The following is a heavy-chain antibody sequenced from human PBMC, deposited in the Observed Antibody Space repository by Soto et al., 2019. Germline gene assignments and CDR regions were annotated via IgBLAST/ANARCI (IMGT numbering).Heavy chain of an antibody. CDR3: DSKHKDLLDY. CDR1: GGFFSGYY. J-gene: IGHJ4*01. CDR2: INHSGST. Sequence: SETLCLTCAVSGGFFSGYYWSWIRQPPGKGQEWIGEINHSGSTNYNPSLKSRVTISVDTSKNQFSLKLSSVTAADTAVYYCDSKHKDLLDYRTQRTSDIVSA. D-gene: IGHD5-18*01. V-gene: IGHV4-34*01.